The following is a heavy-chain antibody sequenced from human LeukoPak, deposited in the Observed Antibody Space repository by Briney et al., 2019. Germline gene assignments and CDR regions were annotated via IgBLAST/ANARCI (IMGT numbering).Heavy chain of an antibody. CDR2: FVGISGSI. J-gene: IGHJ4*02. Sequence: GGSLKFSGQALDSPLVVIAIHWSGQVPGKGWEGSSGFVGISGSIGYADSVKGRFTISRDNAKNSLYLQMNSLRAEDTALYYCAKATEAYCGGDCYSGDFDCWGQGTLVTVSS. CDR1: DSPLVVIA. D-gene: IGHD2-21*02. CDR3: AKATEAYCGGDCYSGDFDC. V-gene: IGHV3-9*01.